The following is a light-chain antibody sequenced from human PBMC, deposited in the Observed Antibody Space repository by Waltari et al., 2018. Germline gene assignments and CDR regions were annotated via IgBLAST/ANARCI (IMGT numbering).Light chain of an antibody. V-gene: IGKV4-1*01. CDR2: WAS. CDR3: QEYYGTPPDT. J-gene: IGKJ2*01. CDR1: QSVLYSANNKNY. Sequence: DIVMTQSPDSLAVSLGERATINCKSSQSVLYSANNKNYLAWYQQKPGQPPKLLIYWASTRESGVPARFSGSGSGTDFTLTISSLQAEDVAVYYCQEYYGTPPDTFGQGTKLEIK.